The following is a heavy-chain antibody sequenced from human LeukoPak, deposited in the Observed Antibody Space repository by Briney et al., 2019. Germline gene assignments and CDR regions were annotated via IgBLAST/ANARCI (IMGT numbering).Heavy chain of an antibody. CDR3: AKGGASVTRYVDY. Sequence: GGSLRLSCAASGFTFSSYSMQWVRQTPGKGLEWVGIMSNSGESTFYGEAVKGRFTISRDNSQNTLYLQMNSLRPEDTAVYYCAKGGASVTRYVDYWGQGTLVTVSS. V-gene: IGHV3-30*18. CDR1: GFTFSSYS. CDR2: MSNSGEST. D-gene: IGHD4-17*01. J-gene: IGHJ4*02.